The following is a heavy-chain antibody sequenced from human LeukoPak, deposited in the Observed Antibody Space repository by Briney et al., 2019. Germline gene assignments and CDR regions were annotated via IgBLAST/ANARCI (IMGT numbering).Heavy chain of an antibody. CDR2: ISGSGGST. CDR3: AKVSSGVDTAMVFFDY. V-gene: IGHV3-23*01. J-gene: IGHJ4*02. D-gene: IGHD5-18*01. Sequence: PGGSLRLSCAASGFTFSNYWMSWVRQAPGKGLEWVSAISGSGGSTYYADSVKGRFTISRDNSKNTLYLQMNSLRAEDTAVYYCAKVSSGVDTAMVFFDYWGQGTLVTVSS. CDR1: GFTFSNYW.